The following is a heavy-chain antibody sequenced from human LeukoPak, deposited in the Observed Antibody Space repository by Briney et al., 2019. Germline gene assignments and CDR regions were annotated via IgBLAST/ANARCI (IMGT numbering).Heavy chain of an antibody. V-gene: IGHV4-34*01. CDR1: GGSFSGYD. CDR3: ARGLHYYMDV. CDR2: IKHSGST. Sequence: PSETLSLTCAVYGGSFSGYDWSWIRQPPGKGLEWIGEIKHSGSTNYNPSLKSRVTISVDTSKNQFSLKLSSVTAADTAVYYCARGLHYYMDVWGKGTTVTVSS. J-gene: IGHJ6*03.